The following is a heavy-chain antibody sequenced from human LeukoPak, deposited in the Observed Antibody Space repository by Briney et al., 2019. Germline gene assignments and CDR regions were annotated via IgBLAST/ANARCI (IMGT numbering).Heavy chain of an antibody. CDR1: GFIFNDYW. Sequence: GSLRLSCAASGFIFNDYWMLWVRQVPGKGLVWVSRIDCDGAPRIYADSVKGRFTVSRDNARKALYLQMNSLKEEDTAIYYCVASRWSGALDFWGQGTLVTVSS. V-gene: IGHV3-74*01. J-gene: IGHJ4*02. CDR2: IDCDGAPR. D-gene: IGHD3-3*01. CDR3: VASRWSGALDF.